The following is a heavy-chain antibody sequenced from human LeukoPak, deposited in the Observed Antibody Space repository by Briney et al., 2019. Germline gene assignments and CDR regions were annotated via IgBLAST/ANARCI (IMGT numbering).Heavy chain of an antibody. Sequence: ASVKVSCKASGYTFTSYYMHWVRQAPGQGLEWMGWINPNSGGTNYAQKFQGRVTMTRDTSISTAYMELSRLRSDDTAVYYCARGPWELPLPNFDYWGQGTLVTVSS. D-gene: IGHD1-26*01. V-gene: IGHV1-2*02. CDR3: ARGPWELPLPNFDY. CDR2: INPNSGGT. CDR1: GYTFTSYY. J-gene: IGHJ4*02.